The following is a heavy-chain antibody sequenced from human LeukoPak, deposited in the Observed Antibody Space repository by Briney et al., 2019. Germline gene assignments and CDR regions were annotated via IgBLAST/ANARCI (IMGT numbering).Heavy chain of an antibody. J-gene: IGHJ6*02. Sequence: PGGSLRLSCAASGFTFSSYSMNWVRQAPGKGLEWVSFISSSSSSYIYYADSVKGRFTISRDNAKNSLYLQMNSLRAEDTAVYYCARDFTAMVFSGHYYGMDVWGQGTTVTVSS. CDR2: ISSSSSSYI. CDR1: GFTFSSYS. V-gene: IGHV3-21*01. D-gene: IGHD5-18*01. CDR3: ARDFTAMVFSGHYYGMDV.